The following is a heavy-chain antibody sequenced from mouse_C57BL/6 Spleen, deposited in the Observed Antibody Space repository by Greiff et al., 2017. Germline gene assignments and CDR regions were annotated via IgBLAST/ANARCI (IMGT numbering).Heavy chain of an antibody. Sequence: DVMLVESGGGLVKPGGSLKLSCAASGFTFSSYTMSWVRQTPEKRLEWVATISGGGGNTYYPDSVKGRFTISRDNAKNTLYLQMSSLRSEDTALYYCARQDYGILYYFDYWGQGTTLTVSS. D-gene: IGHD2-1*01. CDR2: ISGGGGNT. CDR1: GFTFSSYT. CDR3: ARQDYGILYYFDY. V-gene: IGHV5-9*01. J-gene: IGHJ2*01.